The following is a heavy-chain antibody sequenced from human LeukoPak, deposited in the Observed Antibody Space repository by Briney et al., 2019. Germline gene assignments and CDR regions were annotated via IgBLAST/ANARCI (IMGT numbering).Heavy chain of an antibody. CDR3: VKHSGGVYGNGDY. D-gene: IGHD1-1*01. Sequence: GGSLRLSCVASGFTFSNNAASWFRQAPGKGLEWVSTVGRGGGDTYYADSVRGRFTISKDSSKNTLQMSSLSADDTAMYYCVKHSGGVYGNGDYWGQGILVTVSS. CDR1: GFTFSNNA. J-gene: IGHJ4*02. V-gene: IGHV3-23*01. CDR2: VGRGGGDT.